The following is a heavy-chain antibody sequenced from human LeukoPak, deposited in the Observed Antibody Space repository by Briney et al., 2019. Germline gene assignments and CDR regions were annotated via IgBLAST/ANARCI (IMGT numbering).Heavy chain of an antibody. V-gene: IGHV1-3*01. CDR1: GYTFTSYT. CDR2: INAGNGNT. Sequence: GASVKVSCKASGYTFTSYTMHWVRQAPGQRLEWMGWINAGNGNTKYSQKFQGRVTITRDTSASTAYMELSSLRSEDTAVYYCARAALIRGVIPLGYWGQGTLVTGSS. J-gene: IGHJ4*02. CDR3: ARAALIRGVIPLGY. D-gene: IGHD3-10*01.